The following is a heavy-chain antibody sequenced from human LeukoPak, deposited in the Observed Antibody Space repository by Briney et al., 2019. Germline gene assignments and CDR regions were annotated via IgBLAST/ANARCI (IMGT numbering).Heavy chain of an antibody. Sequence: PGGSLRLSCSASGSTFSSYAIHWVRQAPGKGLEYVSAISDNGGSTYYADSVKGRFTISRDNSKNTLYLQMSSLRAEDTAVYYCVKYSSGWYDYWGQGTLVTVSS. CDR1: GSTFSSYA. J-gene: IGHJ4*02. CDR2: ISDNGGST. CDR3: VKYSSGWYDY. V-gene: IGHV3-64D*06. D-gene: IGHD6-19*01.